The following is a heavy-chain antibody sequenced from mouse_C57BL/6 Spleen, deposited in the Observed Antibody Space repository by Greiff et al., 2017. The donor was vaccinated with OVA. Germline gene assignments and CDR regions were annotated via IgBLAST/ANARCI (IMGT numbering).Heavy chain of an antibody. CDR2: INPGSGGT. J-gene: IGHJ2*01. CDR3: ARSGITTVVEGYFDY. CDR1: GYAFTNYL. D-gene: IGHD1-1*01. Sequence: QVQLQQSGAELVRPGTSVKVSCKASGYAFTNYLIEWVKQRPGQGLEWIGVINPGSGGTNYNEKFKGKATLTAAKSSCTAYRQLSSLTSEDSAVYFSARSGITTVVEGYFDYWGQGTTLTVSS. V-gene: IGHV1-54*01.